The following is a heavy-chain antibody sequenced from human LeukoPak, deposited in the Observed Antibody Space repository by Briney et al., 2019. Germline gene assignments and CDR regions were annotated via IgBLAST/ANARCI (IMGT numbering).Heavy chain of an antibody. J-gene: IGHJ5*02. CDR2: IIPILGIA. CDR1: GGTFSSYA. Sequence: GSSVKVSCKASGGTFSSYAISWVRQAPGQGLEWMGRIIPILGIANYAQKFQGRVTITADKSTGTAYMELSSLRSEDTAVYYCARDRQYLPNWFDPWGQGTLVTVSS. CDR3: ARDRQYLPNWFDP. V-gene: IGHV1-69*04.